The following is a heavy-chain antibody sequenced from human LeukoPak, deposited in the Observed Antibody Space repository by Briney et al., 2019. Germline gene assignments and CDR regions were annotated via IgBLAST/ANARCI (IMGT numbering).Heavy chain of an antibody. CDR3: ARGPNYDILTGWRKTHNGIDI. J-gene: IGHJ3*02. V-gene: IGHV3-21*01. D-gene: IGHD3-9*01. CDR2: ISSSSIYI. CDR1: GFTLSRYI. Sequence: PGGSLRLSCVVSGFTLSRYIINWVRQAPWKGLEWVSAISSSSIYIYYSDSLKGRFTISRDNAKNSLYLKMNSLRAEDTAVYYCARGPNYDILTGWRKTHNGIDIWGQGTMVTVSS.